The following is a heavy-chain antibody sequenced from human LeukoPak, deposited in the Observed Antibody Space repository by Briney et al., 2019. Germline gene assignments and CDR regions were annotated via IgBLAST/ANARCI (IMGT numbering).Heavy chain of an antibody. D-gene: IGHD2-15*01. CDR3: AKDPTHCSGGSCPD. CDR1: GYTFTSYG. CDR2: ISAYNGNT. J-gene: IGHJ4*02. Sequence: ASVKVSCKASGYTFTSYGISWVRQAPGQGLEWMGWISAYNGNTNYAQKLQGRVTMTTDTSTSTAYMELRSLRSDDTAVYYCAKDPTHCSGGSCPDWGQGTPVTVSS. V-gene: IGHV1-18*01.